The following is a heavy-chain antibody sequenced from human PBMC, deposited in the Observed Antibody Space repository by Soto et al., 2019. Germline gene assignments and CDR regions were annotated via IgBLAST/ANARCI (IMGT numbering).Heavy chain of an antibody. CDR2: FDPEDGET. V-gene: IGHV1-24*01. Sequence: ASVKVSCKVFGYTRTELSMRWVRQAPGKGLEWMGGFDPEDGETIYAQKFQGRVTMTEDTSTDTAYMELSSLRSEDTAVYYCATVAAVGPRGYYDFWSGYYFDYWGKGTLVTVSS. CDR1: GYTRTELS. J-gene: IGHJ4*02. D-gene: IGHD3-3*01. CDR3: ATVAAVGPRGYYDFWSGYYFDY.